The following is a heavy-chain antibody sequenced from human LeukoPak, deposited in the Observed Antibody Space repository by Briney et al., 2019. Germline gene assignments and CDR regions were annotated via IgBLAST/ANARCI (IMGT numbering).Heavy chain of an antibody. CDR2: INPKSGGT. CDR3: ARGPYGDFFDY. D-gene: IGHD4-17*01. Sequence: ASVKVSRKASGYTFSGDYMHWVRQAPGQGLEWMGWINPKSGGTSYAQKFQGRVSMTRDTSISTAYMELSRLRVDDTAVYYCARGPYGDFFDYWGQGTLVTVSS. V-gene: IGHV1-2*02. CDR1: GYTFSGDY. J-gene: IGHJ4*02.